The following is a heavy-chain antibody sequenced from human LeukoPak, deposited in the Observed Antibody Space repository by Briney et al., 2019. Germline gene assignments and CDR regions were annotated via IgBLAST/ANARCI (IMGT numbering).Heavy chain of an antibody. CDR2: ISSSSSYI. J-gene: IGHJ4*02. V-gene: IGHV3-11*06. Sequence: GGSLRLSCVASGFTFRDYYMSCIRRAPGKGLEWVSYISSSSSYIDYADSVKGRFTISRDNAKNSLHLQMNSLRVEDTAVYYCARVRSGSFFDYWGQGTLVTVSS. CDR1: GFTFRDYY. CDR3: ARVRSGSFFDY. D-gene: IGHD1-26*01.